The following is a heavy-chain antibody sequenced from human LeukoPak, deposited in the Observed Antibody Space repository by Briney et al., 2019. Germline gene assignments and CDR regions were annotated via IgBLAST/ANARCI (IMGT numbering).Heavy chain of an antibody. J-gene: IGHJ5*02. CDR2: IIPIFGTA. V-gene: IGHV1-69*05. CDR3: ARGLPGSRNENNWFDP. CDR1: GGTFSSYA. Sequence: ATVTVSCTASGGTFSSYAISWVRQAPGPGLEWMGGIIPIFGTANYTQKFQGRVTITTDESTSTAYMELSSLRSEDTAVYYCARGLPGSRNENNWFDPWGQGTLVTVSS. D-gene: IGHD1-1*01.